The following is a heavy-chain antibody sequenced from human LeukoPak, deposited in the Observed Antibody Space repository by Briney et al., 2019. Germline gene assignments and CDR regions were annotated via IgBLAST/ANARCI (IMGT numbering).Heavy chain of an antibody. V-gene: IGHV4-39*07. CDR3: ARSLSYGSESFDY. CDR2: VSHSGII. Sequence: PSETLSLTCTVSGGSISSSSYYWGWIRQPPGKGLEWIGYVSHSGIILYNPSLKSRVTISIGTSKNQFSLRLTSVTAADTAVYYCARSLSYGSESFDYWGQGTLVTVSS. D-gene: IGHD3-10*01. J-gene: IGHJ4*02. CDR1: GGSISSSSYY.